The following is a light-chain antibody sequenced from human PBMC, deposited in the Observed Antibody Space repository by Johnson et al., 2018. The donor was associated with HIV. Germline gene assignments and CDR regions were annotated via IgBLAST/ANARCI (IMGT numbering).Light chain of an antibody. J-gene: IGLJ1*01. V-gene: IGLV1-51*02. CDR2: EDN. Sequence: QSVLTQPPSVSAAPGQKVTISCSGSSSNIGNNYVSWYQQLPGTAPKLLMYEDNKRPSGIPDRFSGSKSGTSATLGITGLQTGDEADYYCGTLDSSRRTGFVGTGTKVTVL. CDR3: GTLDSSRRTGF. CDR1: SSNIGNNY.